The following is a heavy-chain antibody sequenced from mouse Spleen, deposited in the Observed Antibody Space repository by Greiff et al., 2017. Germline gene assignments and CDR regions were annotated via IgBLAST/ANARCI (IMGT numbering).Heavy chain of an antibody. V-gene: IGHV1-4*01. D-gene: IGHD3-3*01. CDR3: ARSGADAWFAY. CDR1: GYTFTSYT. Sequence: VQVVESGAELARPGASVKMSCKASGYTFTSYTMHWVKQRPGQGLEWIGYINPSSGYTKYNQKFKDKATLTADKSSSTAYMQLSSLTSEDSAVYYCARSGADAWFAYWGQGTLVTVSA. J-gene: IGHJ3*01. CDR2: INPSSGYT.